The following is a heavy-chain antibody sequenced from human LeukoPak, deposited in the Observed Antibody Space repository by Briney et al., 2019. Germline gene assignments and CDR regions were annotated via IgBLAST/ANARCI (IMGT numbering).Heavy chain of an antibody. V-gene: IGHV3-7*01. CDR1: GFTLSKYR. Sequence: GGSLRLSCVASGFTLSKYRIAWVRQGPQKGLEWVANIKQDGSEQYYVDSVKGRFTISRDNAKDSAYLQLSSLRVDDTAIYYCVRDLRIVQTYHTFHYMDVWGKGTAVTVSS. D-gene: IGHD2-15*01. CDR2: IKQDGSEQ. J-gene: IGHJ6*03. CDR3: VRDLRIVQTYHTFHYMDV.